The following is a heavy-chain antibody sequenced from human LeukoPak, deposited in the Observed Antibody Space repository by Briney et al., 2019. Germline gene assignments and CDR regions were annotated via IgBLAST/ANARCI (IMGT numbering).Heavy chain of an antibody. CDR2: IIPIFGTA. V-gene: IGHV1-69*13. CDR1: GGTFSSYA. Sequence: SSVKVSCKASGGTFSSYAISWVRQAPGQGLEWVGGIIPIFGTANYAQKFQGRVTITADESTSTAYMELSSLRSEDTAVYYCARDRRSTGFGGLPYYYHGMDVWGQGTTVTVSS. J-gene: IGHJ6*02. D-gene: IGHD1-14*01. CDR3: ARDRRSTGFGGLPYYYHGMDV.